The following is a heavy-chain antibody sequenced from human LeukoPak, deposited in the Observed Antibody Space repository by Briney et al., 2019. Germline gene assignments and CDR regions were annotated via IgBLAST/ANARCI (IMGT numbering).Heavy chain of an antibody. CDR2: INAGNGNT. J-gene: IGHJ6*02. CDR3: ARDSLHYYYGMDV. D-gene: IGHD3-10*01. CDR1: GYTFTSYA. Sequence: ASVKVSCKASGYTFTSYAMHWVRQAPGQRLEWMGWINAGNGNTKDSQKFQGRVTMTRDTSASTAYMELSSLRSEDTAVYYCARDSLHYYYGMDVWGQGTTVTVSS. V-gene: IGHV1-3*01.